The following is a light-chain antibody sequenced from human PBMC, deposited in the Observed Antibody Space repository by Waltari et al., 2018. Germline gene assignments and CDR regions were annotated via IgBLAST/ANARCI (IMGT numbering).Light chain of an antibody. Sequence: QSALTQPASVSGSPGQSITISCTGTSGAVGAYTYVSWYQQHPGKAPKLMIFDVSNRPSGVSNRFSGSKSGNTASLTISGLQAEDEADYYCSSYISSSTLELFGGGTSLTVL. CDR1: SGAVGAYTY. CDR2: DVS. J-gene: IGLJ2*01. CDR3: SSYISSSTLEL. V-gene: IGLV2-14*03.